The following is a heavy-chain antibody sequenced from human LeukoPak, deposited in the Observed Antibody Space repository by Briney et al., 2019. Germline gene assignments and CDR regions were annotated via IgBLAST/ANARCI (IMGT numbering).Heavy chain of an antibody. V-gene: IGHV1-18*01. CDR3: ARGAFYDFWSGYFRWSNWFDP. CDR1: DYTFTSYG. D-gene: IGHD3-3*01. Sequence: ASVKVSCKGSDYTFTSYGISWVRQAPGQGLEWMGWISAYNGNTNYAQKLQGRVTMTTDTSTSTAYMELRSLRSDDTAVYYCARGAFYDFWSGYFRWSNWFDPWGQGTLVTVSS. CDR2: ISAYNGNT. J-gene: IGHJ5*02.